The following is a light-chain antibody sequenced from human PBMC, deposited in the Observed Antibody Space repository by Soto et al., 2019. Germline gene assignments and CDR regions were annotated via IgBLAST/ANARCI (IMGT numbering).Light chain of an antibody. V-gene: IGKV1-5*03. Sequence: DIQMTQSPSTLSASAGDRVTITCRASQSISSWLAWYQQKPGKAPQLLLYKAASLESGRPSRCSGSGSGTEFTLTISRLQPDYFATYYYQQYNSYSWTFGQGTKVELK. CDR3: QQYNSYSWT. CDR2: KAA. J-gene: IGKJ1*01. CDR1: QSISSW.